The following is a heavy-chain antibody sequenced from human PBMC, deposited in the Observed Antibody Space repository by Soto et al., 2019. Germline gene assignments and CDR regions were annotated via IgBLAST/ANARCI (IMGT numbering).Heavy chain of an antibody. CDR2: IYYSGST. V-gene: IGHV4-30-4*01. CDR1: GGSISSGDYY. J-gene: IGHJ4*02. CDR3: ARGARGLYRLFDY. Sequence: TLSLTCTVSGGSISSGDYYWGWIRQPPGKGLEWIGYIYYSGSTYYNPSLKSRVTISVDTSKNQFSLKLSSVTAADTAVYYCARGARGLYRLFDYWGQGTLVTVSS. D-gene: IGHD2-8*01.